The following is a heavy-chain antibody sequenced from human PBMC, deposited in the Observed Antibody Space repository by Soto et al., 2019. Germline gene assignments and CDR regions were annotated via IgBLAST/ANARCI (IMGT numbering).Heavy chain of an antibody. CDR3: AKDPSSGWFFGD. CDR1: GFTFSSYA. J-gene: IGHJ4*02. Sequence: EVQLLESGGGLVQPGGSLRLSCAASGFTFSSYAMSWVRQAPGKGLEWVSAISGSGGSTYYADSVKGRFTISRDNSKNPLYLQMNSLRAEDTAVYYCAKDPSSGWFFGDWGQGTLVTVSS. CDR2: ISGSGGST. V-gene: IGHV3-23*01. D-gene: IGHD6-19*01.